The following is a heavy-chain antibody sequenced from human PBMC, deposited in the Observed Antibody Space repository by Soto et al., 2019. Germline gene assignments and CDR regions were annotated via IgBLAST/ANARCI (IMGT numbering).Heavy chain of an antibody. Sequence: GPTLVNATRTLRLTCPFSGFSPNTRGVCVSWIRQPPGKALEWLALIDWDGDKFYSTSLTTRLTISKDTSKNQVVLRMTNMDPVDTATYYCARIVTIYKDSDGMDVWGQGTTVTVSS. J-gene: IGHJ6*02. D-gene: IGHD3-3*01. CDR2: IDWDGDK. CDR1: GFSPNTRGVC. CDR3: ARIVTIYKDSDGMDV. V-gene: IGHV2-70*01.